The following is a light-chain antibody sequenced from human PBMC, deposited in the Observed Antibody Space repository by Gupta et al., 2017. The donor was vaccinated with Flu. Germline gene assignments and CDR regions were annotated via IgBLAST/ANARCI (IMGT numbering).Light chain of an antibody. CDR3: QQSFSVPLT. Sequence: DIQMTQSPSSLSASVGDRVTITCRASQRISTYLSWYHQKPGKAPNLLVYAASRVHSGVPSRFSGSGSGTDFTLTITDVQPEDFGTYYCQQSFSVPLTFGRGTNVNIK. CDR2: AAS. CDR1: QRISTY. J-gene: IGKJ3*01. V-gene: IGKV1-39*01.